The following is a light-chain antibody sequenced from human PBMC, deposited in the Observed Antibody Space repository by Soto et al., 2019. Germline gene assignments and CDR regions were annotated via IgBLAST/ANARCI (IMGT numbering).Light chain of an antibody. J-gene: IGLJ3*02. CDR3: QVWDTTTDHYWV. Sequence: SYELTQAPSVSVAPGQTASVTCGGNNIGSKSVHWYQLKPGQAPVLVVYDDSDRPSGIPERFSGSNSGNTATLTISRVEAGDEADYYCQVWDTTTDHYWVFGGGTKLTV. CDR1: NIGSKS. CDR2: DDS. V-gene: IGLV3-21*02.